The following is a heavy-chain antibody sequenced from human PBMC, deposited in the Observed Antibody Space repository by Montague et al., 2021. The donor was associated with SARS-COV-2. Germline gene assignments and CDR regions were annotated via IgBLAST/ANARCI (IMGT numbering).Heavy chain of an antibody. CDR2: IDWDEDQ. D-gene: IGHD4-17*01. Sequence: PALMKPTQTLTLTCTFSGFSLNTSGMCVSWIRQPPGKALEWLALIDWDEDQYYSTSLKTRLTISKDTSKNQVVLTMTNMDPIDTATYYCARSYGDYRDSYFDYWGQGTLVTVSS. CDR3: ARSYGDYRDSYFDY. J-gene: IGHJ4*02. CDR1: GFSLNTSGMC. V-gene: IGHV2-70*01.